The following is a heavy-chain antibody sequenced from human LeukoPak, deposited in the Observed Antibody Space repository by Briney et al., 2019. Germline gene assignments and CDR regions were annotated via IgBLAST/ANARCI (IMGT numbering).Heavy chain of an antibody. D-gene: IGHD4-17*01. V-gene: IGHV3-74*01. CDR1: GFTFNNHW. CDR2: IKSDGSTT. Sequence: GGSLRLSCAASGFTFNNHWMHWVRQAPGKGLVWVSRIKSDGSTTSYADSVKGRFTISRDNAKNTLYLQMNSLRAEDTAVCYCAREDYGDYHLDYWGQGTLVTVSS. J-gene: IGHJ4*02. CDR3: AREDYGDYHLDY.